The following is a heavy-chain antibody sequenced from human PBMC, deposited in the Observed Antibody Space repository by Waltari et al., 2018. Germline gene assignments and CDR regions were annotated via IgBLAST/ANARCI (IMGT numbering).Heavy chain of an antibody. CDR3: ARNVGEWLLIGDFDY. Sequence: EVQLVESGGGLVKPGGSLRLSCAASGFTFCSYSMNWVRQAPGKGLGWVSSISSSSSYIYYADSVKGRFTISRDNAKNSLYLQMNSLRAEDTAVYYCARNVGEWLLIGDFDYWGQGTLVTVSS. CDR2: ISSSSSYI. J-gene: IGHJ4*02. D-gene: IGHD3-3*01. CDR1: GFTFCSYS. V-gene: IGHV3-21*01.